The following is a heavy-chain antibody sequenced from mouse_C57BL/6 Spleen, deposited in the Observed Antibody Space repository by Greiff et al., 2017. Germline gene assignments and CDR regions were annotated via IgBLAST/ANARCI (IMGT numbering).Heavy chain of an antibody. J-gene: IGHJ2*01. CDR2: YPGSGNTY. CDR1: YTFTDYYM. Sequence: VQLQQSGPELVKPGASVKMSCKASGYTFTDYYMHWVKQKPGKGLEWIGEIYPGSGNTYYNEKFKGKATLTADTSSSTAYMQLSSLTSEDSAVYFCARSGRPITTVVADYWGQGTTLTVSS. D-gene: IGHD1-1*01. CDR3: RSGRPITTVVADY. V-gene: IGHV1-83*01.